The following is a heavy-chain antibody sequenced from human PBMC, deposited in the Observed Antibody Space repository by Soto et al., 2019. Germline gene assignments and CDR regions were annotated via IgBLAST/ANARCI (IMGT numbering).Heavy chain of an antibody. CDR2: IYYSGST. CDR3: AREMRYSSGWYKFDY. D-gene: IGHD6-19*01. V-gene: IGHV4-59*01. Sequence: PSETLSLTCTVSGGSISSYYWSWIRQPPGKGLEWIGYIYYSGSTNYNPSLKSRVTISVDTSKNQFSLKLSSVTAADTAVYYCAREMRYSSGWYKFDYWGQGTPVTVSS. CDR1: GGSISSYY. J-gene: IGHJ4*02.